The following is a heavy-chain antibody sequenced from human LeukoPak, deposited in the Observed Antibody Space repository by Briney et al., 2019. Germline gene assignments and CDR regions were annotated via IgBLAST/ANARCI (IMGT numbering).Heavy chain of an antibody. CDR2: IYYSGST. CDR3: AREGRFATMVRGVPIYYYYYGMDV. CDR1: GGSISSSSYY. Sequence: SETLSLTCTVSGGSISSSSYYWGWIRQPPEKGLEWIGSIYYSGSTYYNPSLKSRVTISVDTSKNQFSLKLSSVTAADTAVYYCAREGRFATMVRGVPIYYYYYGMDVWGQGTTVTVSS. J-gene: IGHJ6*02. V-gene: IGHV4-39*02. D-gene: IGHD3-10*01.